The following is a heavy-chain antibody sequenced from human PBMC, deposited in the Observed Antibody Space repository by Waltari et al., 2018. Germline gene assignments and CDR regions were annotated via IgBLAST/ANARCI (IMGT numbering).Heavy chain of an antibody. J-gene: IGHJ5*01. Sequence: QVQLQQSGPGLVKPSQTLSLTCAISGDSVSSNIAAWNWIRESPQRGLEWLGRTYSRDRWHNEYGVTVKSRITINPETSKNQFSLQLSSVTPEDTAVYYCARDRSDTRCYDSWGQGTRVTVSS. V-gene: IGHV6-1*01. CDR1: GDSVSSNIAA. D-gene: IGHD2-2*01. CDR2: TYSRDRWHN. CDR3: ARDRSDTRCYDS.